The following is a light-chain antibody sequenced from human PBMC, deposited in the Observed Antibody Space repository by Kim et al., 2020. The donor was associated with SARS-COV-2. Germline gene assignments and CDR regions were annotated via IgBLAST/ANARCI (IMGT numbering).Light chain of an antibody. V-gene: IGKV1-5*03. J-gene: IGKJ2*01. CDR2: KAS. CDR3: QQYSTYSGYT. Sequence: DIQMTQSPSTLSASVGDRVTITCRASQSISSWLAWYQQKPGKAPKLLIYKASSLHSGVPSRFSGSESGTEFTLTISSLQPDDFATYYCQQYSTYSGYTFGQGTKLEI. CDR1: QSISSW.